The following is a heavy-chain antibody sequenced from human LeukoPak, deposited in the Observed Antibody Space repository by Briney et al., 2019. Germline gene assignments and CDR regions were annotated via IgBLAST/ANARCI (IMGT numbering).Heavy chain of an antibody. CDR2: IHTSGTT. CDR1: NASISSYF. CDR3: AREETSRSQRAFDY. J-gene: IGHJ4*02. D-gene: IGHD1-1*01. Sequence: SETLSLTCTVSNASISSYFWTCIRQTAGKGLEWIGRIHTSGTTNYNPSLKSRVTMSVDTSKNQFSLELSSVTAADTVVYYCAREETSRSQRAFDYWGQGSLVTVSS. V-gene: IGHV4-4*07.